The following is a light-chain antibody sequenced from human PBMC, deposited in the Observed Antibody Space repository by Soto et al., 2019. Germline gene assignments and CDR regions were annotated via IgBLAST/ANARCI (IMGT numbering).Light chain of an antibody. CDR1: QSISRW. CDR2: DAS. J-gene: IGKJ1*01. V-gene: IGKV1-5*01. Sequence: DIQMTQSPSTLSASVGDRVTITCRASQSISRWLAWYQQKPGKAPKALIFDASSLETGVPSRFRGSVSGTEFTLTISSLQPDDFATYFCQQYNSYSPWTWTFGQGTTVDIK. CDR3: QQYNSYSPWTWT.